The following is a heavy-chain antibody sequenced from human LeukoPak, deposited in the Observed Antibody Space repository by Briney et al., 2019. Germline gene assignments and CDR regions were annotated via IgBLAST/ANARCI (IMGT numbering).Heavy chain of an antibody. Sequence: GGSLRLSCAASGFTFSSYWMHWVRQAPGKGLVWVSRINTDGSTTTYADSVKGRFTISRDNAKNTLYLLMNSLRAEDTAVYYCARALTPNYSSTSGGYWGQGTLVTVSS. CDR2: INTDGSTT. CDR1: GFTFSSYW. CDR3: ARALTPNYSSTSGGY. V-gene: IGHV3-74*01. J-gene: IGHJ4*02. D-gene: IGHD6-6*01.